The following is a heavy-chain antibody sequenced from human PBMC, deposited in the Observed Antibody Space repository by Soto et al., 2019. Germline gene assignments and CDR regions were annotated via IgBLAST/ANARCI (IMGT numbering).Heavy chain of an antibody. CDR2: ISSSSSTI. CDR3: ARDRVATVFVRYYYMDV. CDR1: GFTFSSYS. V-gene: IGHV3-48*01. D-gene: IGHD5-12*01. J-gene: IGHJ6*03. Sequence: GGSLRLSCAASGFTFSSYSMNWVRQAPGKGLEWVSYISSSSSTIYYADSVKGRFTISRDNAKNSLYLQMNSLRAEDTAVYYCARDRVATVFVRYYYMDVWGKGTTVTVSS.